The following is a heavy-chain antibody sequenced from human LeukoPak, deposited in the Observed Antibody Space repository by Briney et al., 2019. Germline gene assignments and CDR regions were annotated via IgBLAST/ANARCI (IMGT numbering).Heavy chain of an antibody. J-gene: IGHJ4*02. Sequence: PSETLPLTCTVSGGSISSYYWSWIRQPPGKGLEWIGYIYYSGSTNYNPSLKSRVTISVDTSKNQFSLKLSSVTAADTAVYYCARGYDSWSGYTPLNYWGQGTLVTVSS. CDR1: GGSISSYY. CDR3: ARGYDSWSGYTPLNY. V-gene: IGHV4-59*01. CDR2: IYYSGST. D-gene: IGHD3-3*01.